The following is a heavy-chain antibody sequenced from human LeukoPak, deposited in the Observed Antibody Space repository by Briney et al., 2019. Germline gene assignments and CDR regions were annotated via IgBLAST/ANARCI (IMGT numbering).Heavy chain of an antibody. CDR2: INPNSGGT. CDR1: GYAFTGYY. V-gene: IGHV1-2*02. J-gene: IGHJ5*02. D-gene: IGHD4-17*01. Sequence: ASVKVSCKASGYAFTGYYMHWVRQAPGQGLEWMGWINPNSGGTNYAQKFQGRVTMTRDTSISTAYMELSRLRSDDTAVYYCARGTDYGDYVVWFDPWGQGTLVTVSS. CDR3: ARGTDYGDYVVWFDP.